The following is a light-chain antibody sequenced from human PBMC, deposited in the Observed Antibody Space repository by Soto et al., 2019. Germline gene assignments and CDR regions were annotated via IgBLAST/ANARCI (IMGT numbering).Light chain of an antibody. CDR1: PSISSE. J-gene: IGKJ2*01. CDR3: QQGHNWHIT. Sequence: EIEMTQSPTTLSVSPGERATLSCRASPSISSELAWYQQKPAQPPRIPIYGPSTRATGVPARFTGSGSGSDFTPTISWLQSADFAVDYCQQGHNWHITFGQGTRLEI. CDR2: GPS. V-gene: IGKV3-15*01.